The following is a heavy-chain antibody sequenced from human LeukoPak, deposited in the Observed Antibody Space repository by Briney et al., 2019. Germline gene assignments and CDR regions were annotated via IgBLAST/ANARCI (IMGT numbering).Heavy chain of an antibody. CDR2: IKEDGSEK. Sequence: GGSLRLSCAASGFTFSNYWMSWVRQAPGKGLEWVANIKEDGSEKFHVGSVRGRFTISRDNAKNTLYLQMNSLRAEDTAVYYCAREKIAADWFDPWGQGTLVTVSS. J-gene: IGHJ5*02. V-gene: IGHV3-7*01. D-gene: IGHD6-13*01. CDR1: GFTFSNYW. CDR3: AREKIAADWFDP.